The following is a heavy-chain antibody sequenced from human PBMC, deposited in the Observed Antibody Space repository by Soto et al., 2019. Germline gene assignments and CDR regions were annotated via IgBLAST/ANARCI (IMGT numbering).Heavy chain of an antibody. CDR2: ISYDGSNK. Sequence: GGYLRLSCAASGFTFSSYGMHSVRQAPCKGLEWVAVISYDGSNKYYADSVKGRFTISRDNSKNTLYLQMNSLRAEDTAVYYCAKDADYYDSSGYISGPWGQGTLVTVSS. V-gene: IGHV3-30*18. D-gene: IGHD3-22*01. CDR3: AKDADYYDSSGYISGP. CDR1: GFTFSSYG. J-gene: IGHJ5*02.